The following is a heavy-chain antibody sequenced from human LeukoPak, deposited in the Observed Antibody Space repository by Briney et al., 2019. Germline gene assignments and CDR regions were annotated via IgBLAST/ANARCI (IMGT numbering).Heavy chain of an antibody. J-gene: IGHJ6*02. Sequence: SETLSFTCAVSGYSISSGYYWGWIRQSPGKGLEWIGSVYHSGSTYYNPSLKSRVTISIDTSKNQFSLKLTSVTAADTAVYYCARDHYDFWSGYLGGSWGMDVWGQGTTVTVSS. V-gene: IGHV4-38-2*02. D-gene: IGHD3-3*01. CDR2: VYHSGST. CDR3: ARDHYDFWSGYLGGSWGMDV. CDR1: GYSISSGYY.